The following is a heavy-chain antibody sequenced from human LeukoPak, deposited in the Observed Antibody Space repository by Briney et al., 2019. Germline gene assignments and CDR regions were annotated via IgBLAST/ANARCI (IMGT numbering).Heavy chain of an antibody. CDR2: INPISGGT. D-gene: IGHD3-10*01. Sequence: ASVKVSCKASGYTFTGYYMHWVRQAPGQGLEWMGWINPISGGTNYAQKFQGRVTMARDTSIITAYMELSRLRSDDTAVYYCASSGGTYYYGSGSYYCGYWGQGTLVTVSS. J-gene: IGHJ4*02. CDR1: GYTFTGYY. CDR3: ASSGGTYYYGSGSYYCGY. V-gene: IGHV1-2*02.